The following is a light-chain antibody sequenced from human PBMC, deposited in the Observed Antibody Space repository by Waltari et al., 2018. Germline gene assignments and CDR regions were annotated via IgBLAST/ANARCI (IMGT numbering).Light chain of an antibody. CDR3: NSRDSSGNHVV. V-gene: IGLV3-19*01. CDR1: RLRSNY. Sequence: SSELTQDPAVSVALGQTVRITYQRDRLRSNYASWYQQKPGQAPVLVIYGKNNRPTGIPDRFSGSSSGNTASLTITGAQAEDEADYYCNSRDSSGNHVVFGGGTKLTVL. CDR2: GKN. J-gene: IGLJ2*01.